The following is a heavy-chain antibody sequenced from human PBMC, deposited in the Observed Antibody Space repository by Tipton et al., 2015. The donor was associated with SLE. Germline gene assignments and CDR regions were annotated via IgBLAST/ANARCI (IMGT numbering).Heavy chain of an antibody. J-gene: IGHJ4*02. CDR3: AVQSGGVARADN. CDR2: IYSSGST. Sequence: TLSLTCTVSGGSISSGSYYWSWIRQPAGKGLEWIGRIYSSGSTSYNPSLKKRVTIAVETSKNQFSLKLSSVTAADTAVYYCAVQSGGVARADNWGQGTLVTVSS. CDR1: GGSISSGSYY. V-gene: IGHV4-61*02.